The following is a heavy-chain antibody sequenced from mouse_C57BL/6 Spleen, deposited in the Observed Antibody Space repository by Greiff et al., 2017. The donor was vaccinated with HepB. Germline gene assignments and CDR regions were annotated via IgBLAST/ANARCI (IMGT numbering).Heavy chain of an antibody. CDR1: GYTFTSYW. CDR3: ARWYDYDEGAWFAY. D-gene: IGHD2-4*01. CDR2: IHPNSGST. J-gene: IGHJ3*01. V-gene: IGHV1-64*01. Sequence: QVQLKQPGAELVKPGASVKLSCKASGYTFTSYWMHWVKQRPGQGLEWIGMIHPNSGSTNYNEKFKSKATLTVDKSSSTAYMQLSSLTSEDSAVYYCARWYDYDEGAWFAYWGQGTLVTVSA.